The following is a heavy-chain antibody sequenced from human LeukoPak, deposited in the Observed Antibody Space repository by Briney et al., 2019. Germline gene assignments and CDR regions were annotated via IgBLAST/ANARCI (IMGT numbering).Heavy chain of an antibody. Sequence: PSEALSLTCTVSGGSISSYYWSWIRQPPGKGLEWIGYIYYSGSTNYNPSLKSRVTMSVDTSKNQFSLKLSSVTAADTAVYYCARSDERRHKDAFDIWGQGTMVTVSS. CDR2: IYYSGST. V-gene: IGHV4-59*12. CDR1: GGSISSYY. J-gene: IGHJ3*02. CDR3: ARSDERRHKDAFDI.